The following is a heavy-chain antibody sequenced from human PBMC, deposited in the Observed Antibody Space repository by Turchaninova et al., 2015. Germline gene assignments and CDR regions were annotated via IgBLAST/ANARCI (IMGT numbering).Heavy chain of an antibody. D-gene: IGHD2-15*01. CDR2: INPSGST. CDR1: GGSFSGYY. J-gene: IGHJ3*01. Sequence: QVQLQQWGAGLLKPSETLSLTCAVYGGSFSGYYWSWIRQPPGKGLEWIGEINPSGSTNYNPSRKSGVTISVDTSKKQFSLKLSSVTAADTAVYFCARSCSAGNCYSGVWGQGTMVTVSS. V-gene: IGHV4-34*01. CDR3: ARSCSAGNCYSGV.